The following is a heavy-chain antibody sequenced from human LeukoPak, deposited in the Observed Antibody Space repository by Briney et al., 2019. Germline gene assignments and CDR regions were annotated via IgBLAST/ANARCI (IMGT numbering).Heavy chain of an antibody. CDR1: GGSISSSSYY. D-gene: IGHD3-22*01. CDR2: IYYSGST. V-gene: IGHV4-39*01. J-gene: IGHJ4*02. CDR3: ARRHESGYYDY. Sequence: SETLSLTCTVSGGSISSSSYYWGWIRQPPGKGLEWIRSIYYSGSTYYNPSLKSRVTISVDTSKNQFSLKLSSVTAAGTAVYYCARRHESGYYDYWGQGTLVTVSS.